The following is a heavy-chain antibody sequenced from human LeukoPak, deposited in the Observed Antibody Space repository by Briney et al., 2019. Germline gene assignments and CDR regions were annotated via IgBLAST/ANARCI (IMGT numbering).Heavy chain of an antibody. CDR2: IYYSGST. Sequence: SETLSLTCTVSGGSVSSGSYYWSWIRQPPGKGLEWIGYIYYSGSTNHNPSLRSRVTISVDTSKNQFSLKLSSVTAADTAVYYCARALHSTLYYYYYGMDVWGQGTTVTVSS. CDR3: ARALHSTLYYYYYGMDV. V-gene: IGHV4-61*01. J-gene: IGHJ6*02. CDR1: GGSVSSGSYY. D-gene: IGHD4-11*01.